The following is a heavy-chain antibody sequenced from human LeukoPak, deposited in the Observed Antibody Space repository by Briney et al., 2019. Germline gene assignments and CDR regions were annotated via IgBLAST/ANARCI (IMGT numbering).Heavy chain of an antibody. Sequence: PSETLPLTCSVFGTSISSLYWSWIRQPPGKGLEWIGYIYYTGSTNYNPSLKSPVTIFVDTSKNQFSLRLSSVTAADTAVYYCAGHRAYSSSSPFDYWGQGTLVTVSS. CDR2: IYYTGST. D-gene: IGHD6-6*01. J-gene: IGHJ4*02. V-gene: IGHV4-59*08. CDR3: AGHRAYSSSSPFDY. CDR1: GTSISSLY.